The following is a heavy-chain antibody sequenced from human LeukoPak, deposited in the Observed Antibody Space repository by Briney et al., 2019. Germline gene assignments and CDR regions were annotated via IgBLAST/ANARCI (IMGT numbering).Heavy chain of an antibody. CDR3: ARDRRVVAGTNGMDV. Sequence: SETPSLTCTVSGGSISSYYWSWIRQPAGKGLEWIGRIYTSGSTNYNPSLKSRVTMSVDTSKNQFSLKLSSVTAADTAVYYCARDRRVVAGTNGMDVWGQGTTVTVSS. V-gene: IGHV4-4*07. CDR1: GGSISSYY. J-gene: IGHJ6*02. D-gene: IGHD6-19*01. CDR2: IYTSGST.